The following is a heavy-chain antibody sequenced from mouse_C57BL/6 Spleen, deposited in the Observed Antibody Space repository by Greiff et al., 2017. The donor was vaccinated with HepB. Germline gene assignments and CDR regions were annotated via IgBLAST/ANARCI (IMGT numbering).Heavy chain of an antibody. J-gene: IGHJ4*01. V-gene: IGHV1-64*01. D-gene: IGHD3-3*01. Sequence: QVQLKQPGAELVKPGASVKLSCKASGYTFTSYWMHWVKQRPGQGLEWIGMIHPNSGSTNYNEKFKSKATLTVDKSSSTAYMQLSSLTSEDSAVYYCARGGGRYAMDYWGQGTSVTVSS. CDR3: ARGGGRYAMDY. CDR1: GYTFTSYW. CDR2: IHPNSGST.